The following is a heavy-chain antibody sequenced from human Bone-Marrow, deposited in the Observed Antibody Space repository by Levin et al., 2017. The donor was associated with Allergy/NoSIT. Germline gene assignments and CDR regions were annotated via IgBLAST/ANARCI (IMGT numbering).Heavy chain of an antibody. CDR1: GLTFSTSFSTYA. CDR2: ISGNVDGT. J-gene: IGHJ5*02. CDR3: ARGVDTTLVPSFDL. V-gene: IGHV3-23*01. Sequence: GGSLRLSCAASGLTFSTSFSTYAMSWVRQAPGKGLEWVSSISGNVDGTYYADSVKGRFTISRDNSQNSLFLQMSSLRADDTAVYYCARGVDTTLVPSFDLWGQGAQVTVSS. D-gene: IGHD5-18*01.